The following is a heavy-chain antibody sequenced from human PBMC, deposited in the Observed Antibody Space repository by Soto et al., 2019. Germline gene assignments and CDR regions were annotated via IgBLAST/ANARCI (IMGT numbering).Heavy chain of an antibody. Sequence: QVQLQESGPGLVKPSQTLSLTCTVSGGSISSGGYYWSWIRQHPGKGLEWIGYIYYSGSTYYNPSRKARVTRSVDASKNQFSLMLSSVTAADTAVYYCARRASAPHFDYWGQGTLVTVSS. CDR3: ARRASAPHFDY. J-gene: IGHJ4*02. V-gene: IGHV4-31*03. CDR1: GGSISSGGYY. D-gene: IGHD1-26*01. CDR2: IYYSGST.